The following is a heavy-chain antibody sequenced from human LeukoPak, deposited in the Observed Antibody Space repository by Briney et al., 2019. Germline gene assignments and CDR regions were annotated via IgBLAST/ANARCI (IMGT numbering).Heavy chain of an antibody. V-gene: IGHV4-59*01. J-gene: IGHJ5*02. CDR3: ARNPYSSSWTNWFDP. CDR2: IYYSGST. D-gene: IGHD6-13*01. CDR1: GGSISSYY. Sequence: PSETLSLTCTVSGGSISSYYWSWIRQPPGKGLEWIGYIYYSGSTNYNPSLKSRVTISVDTSKNQFSLKLSSVTAADTAAYYCARNPYSSSWTNWFDPWGQGTLVTVSS.